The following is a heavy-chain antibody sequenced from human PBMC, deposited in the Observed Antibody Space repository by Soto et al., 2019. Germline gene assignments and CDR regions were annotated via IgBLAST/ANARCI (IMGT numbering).Heavy chain of an antibody. D-gene: IGHD1-1*01. CDR1: GFTFSSYA. V-gene: IGHV3-30*04. Sequence: GGSLRLSCAASGFTFSSYAMHWVRQAPGKGLEWVAVIAYDGRNKYYADSVKGRFTTSRDNSKNTLYLQMNSLRIEDTAVYYCARELERVFDYWGQGTLVTVSS. CDR3: ARELERVFDY. J-gene: IGHJ4*02. CDR2: IAYDGRNK.